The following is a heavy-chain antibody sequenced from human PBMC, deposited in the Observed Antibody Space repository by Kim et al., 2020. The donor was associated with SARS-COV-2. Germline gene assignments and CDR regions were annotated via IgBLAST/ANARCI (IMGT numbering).Heavy chain of an antibody. D-gene: IGHD3-10*01. CDR2: IGDNNGPT. V-gene: IGHV3-23*01. J-gene: IGHJ4*02. CDR1: GFTFRSYG. CDR3: AKSYDTLWIFED. Sequence: GGSLRLSCAASGFTFRSYGMGWVRQAPGKGLEWVSGIGDNNGPTMYADSVKGRFTISRDNSKNMLFLQMSSLRAEDTALYYCAKSYDTLWIFEDWGPGTLVSVSS.